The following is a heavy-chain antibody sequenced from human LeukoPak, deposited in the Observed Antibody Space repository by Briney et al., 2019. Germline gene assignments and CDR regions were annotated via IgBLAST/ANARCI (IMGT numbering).Heavy chain of an antibody. CDR2: ISAYSGNT. D-gene: IGHD2-15*01. CDR3: ARLDCSGGTCYFNIFAGGAPFDP. J-gene: IGHJ5*02. CDR1: GYTSIKYG. V-gene: IGHV1-18*01. Sequence: ASVKVSCKASGYTSIKYGVTWVRQAPGQGLEWVGWISAYSGNTNYAQKLQGRVTMTTDISTTTAYMELRSLRFDDTAVYYCARLDCSGGTCYFNIFAGGAPFDPWGQGTLVTVSS.